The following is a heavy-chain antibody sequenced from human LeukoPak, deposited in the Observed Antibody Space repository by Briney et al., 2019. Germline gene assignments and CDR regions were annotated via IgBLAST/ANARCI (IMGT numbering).Heavy chain of an antibody. Sequence: EASVKVSCKASGGTFSSYAISWVRQAPGQGLEWMGRIIPILGIINYAQKFQGGVTITADKSTSTAYMELSSLRSEDTAVYYCAGPLKSIAARYFDLWGRGTLVTVSS. CDR1: GGTFSSYA. J-gene: IGHJ2*01. CDR2: IIPILGII. D-gene: IGHD6-6*01. CDR3: AGPLKSIAARYFDL. V-gene: IGHV1-69*04.